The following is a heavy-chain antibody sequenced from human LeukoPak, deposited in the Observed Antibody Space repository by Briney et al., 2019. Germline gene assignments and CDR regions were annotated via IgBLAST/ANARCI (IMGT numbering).Heavy chain of an antibody. CDR1: GGSFSGYY. CDR2: INHSGST. Sequence: SETLSLTCAVYGGSFSGYYWSWIRQPPGKGLEWIGEINHSGSTNYNPSLKSRVTISVDTSKNQFSLKLSSVTAADTAVYYCARGLTVKLLWFGEFSDVPNWFDPWGQGTLVTVSS. V-gene: IGHV4-34*01. J-gene: IGHJ5*02. CDR3: ARGLTVKLLWFGEFSDVPNWFDP. D-gene: IGHD3-10*01.